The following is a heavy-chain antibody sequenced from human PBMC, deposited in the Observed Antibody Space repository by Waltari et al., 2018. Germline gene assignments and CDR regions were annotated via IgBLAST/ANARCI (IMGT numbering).Heavy chain of an antibody. V-gene: IGHV4-34*01. CDR3: ARGHPFTIVSPRYYYYYYMDV. J-gene: IGHJ6*03. CDR1: SGSLTGYH. CDR2: INHSGNT. D-gene: IGHD3-9*01. Sequence: QVHLQQWGAGLLKPSETLSLTCGVYSGSLTGYHWNWIRQAPGKGLEWIVDINHSGNTDYNPSLESRVTISADTSKNQFSLHLTSVTAADTAVYYCARGHPFTIVSPRYYYYYYMDVWDKGTAVTVSS.